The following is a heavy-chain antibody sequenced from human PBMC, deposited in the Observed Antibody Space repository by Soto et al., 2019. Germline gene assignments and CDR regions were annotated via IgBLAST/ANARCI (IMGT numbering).Heavy chain of an antibody. CDR1: GFTFSSFW. J-gene: IGHJ6*02. Sequence: EVQLVESGGGLVQPGGSLRLSCAASGFTFSSFWMHWVRQAPGKGLGWVSRINNDGSSTAYADSVKGRFTISRDNAKSTLYLQVTSLRAEDTAVYYCARDPLIGNTDYGLDVWGQGTTVTVSS. CDR3: ARDPLIGNTDYGLDV. CDR2: INNDGSST. D-gene: IGHD2-21*01. V-gene: IGHV3-74*01.